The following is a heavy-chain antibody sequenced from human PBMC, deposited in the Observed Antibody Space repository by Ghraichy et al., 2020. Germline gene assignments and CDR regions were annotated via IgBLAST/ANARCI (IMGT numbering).Heavy chain of an antibody. CDR2: IYISGSI. CDR3: AREKKGDSST. Sequence: SETLSLTCTVSGASISSGSYYWSWIRQPAGKGLEWIGRIYISGSINYNPSLKSRATISADTSKSQFSLKLSSVTAADTAVYYCAREKKGDSSTWGQGTLVTVSS. J-gene: IGHJ1*01. V-gene: IGHV4-61*02. D-gene: IGHD6-13*01. CDR1: GASISSGSYY.